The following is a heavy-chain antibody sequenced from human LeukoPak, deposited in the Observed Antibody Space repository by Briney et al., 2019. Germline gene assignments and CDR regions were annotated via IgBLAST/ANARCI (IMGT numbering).Heavy chain of an antibody. CDR1: RFSFSDHD. D-gene: IGHD3-3*01. V-gene: IGHV3-11*01. J-gene: IGHJ4*02. CDR2: ISGIGSTI. Sequence: RTGGSLRLSCAASRFSFSDHDMSWIRQAPGKGLEWISYISGIGSTIYYADSVKGRFTISRDNVRKSLYLQMNSLRAEDTAVYYCATDNLFGGPTGRWGQGTLVTVSS. CDR3: ATDNLFGGPTGR.